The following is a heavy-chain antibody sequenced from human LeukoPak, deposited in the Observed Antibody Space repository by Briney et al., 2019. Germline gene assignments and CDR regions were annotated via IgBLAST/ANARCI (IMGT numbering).Heavy chain of an antibody. CDR1: GFTFSSYV. Sequence: GGSLRLSCAASGFTFSSYVMNWVRQAPGKGLEWVSSIGGSGGGTYYADSVKGRFTISRDNSKNTLYLQVDSLRAEDTAIYHCAKPPNGYQYYFDYWGQGTLVTVSS. D-gene: IGHD3-22*01. CDR2: IGGSGGGT. J-gene: IGHJ4*02. V-gene: IGHV3-23*01. CDR3: AKPPNGYQYYFDY.